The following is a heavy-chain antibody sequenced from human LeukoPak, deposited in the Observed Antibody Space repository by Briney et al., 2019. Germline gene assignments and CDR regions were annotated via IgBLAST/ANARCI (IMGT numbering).Heavy chain of an antibody. V-gene: IGHV1-46*01. CDR2: VNPGGVDT. CDR1: GYVFTSYY. D-gene: IGHD3-22*01. Sequence: GASVTLSFTSSGYVFTSYYIHWVRQGPGQKYEWMGKVNPGGVDTRYSQKFQDRVTMTRDRSTSTVFMEMRRLTSEDTALYFCARGGSSEYLDYWGQGTLVTVSS. CDR3: ARGGSSEYLDY. J-gene: IGHJ4*02.